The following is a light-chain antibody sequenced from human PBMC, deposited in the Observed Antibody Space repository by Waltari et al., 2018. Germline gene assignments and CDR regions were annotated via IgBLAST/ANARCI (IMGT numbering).Light chain of an antibody. CDR2: ETS. J-gene: IGKJ1*01. CDR1: QSVRKY. CDR3: QKYDSLPAT. Sequence: ELVLTQSPGPLSLSPGERATLSCRASQSVRKYLAWYQQKPGQAPRLLIYETSIRATGIPDRFSGSGSGTDFSLTISSLDPEDFAVYFCQKYDSLPATFGQGTKVEIK. V-gene: IGKV3-20*01.